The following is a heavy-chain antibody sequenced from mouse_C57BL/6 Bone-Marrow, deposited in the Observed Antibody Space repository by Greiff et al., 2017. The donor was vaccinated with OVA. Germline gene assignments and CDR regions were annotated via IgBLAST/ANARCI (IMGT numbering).Heavy chain of an antibody. J-gene: IGHJ2*01. CDR2: LWWGDDK. Sequence: QVTLKVSGPGILQPSQTLSLTCSFSGFSLSTFGMGVGWIRPPSGKGLVWLAHLWWGDDKYYNPVLESRLTYSKDTSKNLVVLKIADVDTADTATYYCSRRGSGVFDYWGQGTTLTVSS. CDR3: SRRGSGVFDY. V-gene: IGHV8-8*01. CDR1: GFSLSTFGMG. D-gene: IGHD3-2*02.